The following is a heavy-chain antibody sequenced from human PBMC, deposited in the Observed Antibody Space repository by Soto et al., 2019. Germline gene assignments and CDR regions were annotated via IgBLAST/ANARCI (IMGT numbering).Heavy chain of an antibody. CDR1: GFTFSRYW. J-gene: IGHJ4*02. CDR3: ARAPDGSGSYYYFDG. V-gene: IGHV3-7*03. CDR2: INRDGNEK. D-gene: IGHD3-22*01. Sequence: PGGSLRLSCAASGFTFSRYWMSWVRQAPGKGLQWVANINRDGNEKYYVDSLKGRFTISRHNAENSLYLQMNTLRAEHTAVYYCARAPDGSGSYYYFDGWGQGTLVTVSS.